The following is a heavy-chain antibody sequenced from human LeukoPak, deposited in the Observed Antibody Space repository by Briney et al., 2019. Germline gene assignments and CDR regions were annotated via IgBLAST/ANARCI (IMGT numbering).Heavy chain of an antibody. Sequence: GASVKVSCKVSGYTLTELSMHWVRQAPGKGLEWMGGFDPEDGETIYAQKFQGRVTMTEDTSTDTAYMELSSLRSEDTAVYYCATDSYYGSGSYPRRDAFDIWGQGTMVTVSS. V-gene: IGHV1-24*01. D-gene: IGHD3-10*01. CDR2: FDPEDGET. CDR1: GYTLTELS. J-gene: IGHJ3*02. CDR3: ATDSYYGSGSYPRRDAFDI.